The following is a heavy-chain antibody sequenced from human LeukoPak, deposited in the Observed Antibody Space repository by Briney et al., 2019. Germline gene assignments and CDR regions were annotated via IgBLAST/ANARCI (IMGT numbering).Heavy chain of an antibody. V-gene: IGHV1-46*01. J-gene: IGHJ6*03. CDR3: ALEAKGGVIENWAGLFASYYTYYYMDV. CDR1: GYTFTMYY. CDR2: INPSDGAT. D-gene: IGHD3-10*01. Sequence: ASVKVSCKASGYTFTMYYIHWVRQAPGQGLEWMGMINPSDGATTYAQRFQGRVTMTRDMSTTTVYMDLRSLRSDDTAVYFCALEAKGGVIENWAGLFASYYTYYYMDVWGRGTTVTVSS.